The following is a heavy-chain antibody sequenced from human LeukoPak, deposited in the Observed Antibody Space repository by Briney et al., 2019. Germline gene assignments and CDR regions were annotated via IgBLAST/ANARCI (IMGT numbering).Heavy chain of an antibody. V-gene: IGHV3-33*08. D-gene: IGHD6-13*01. CDR3: ARDTSYSSSWYDWYFDL. J-gene: IGHJ2*01. CDR2: IWYDGSNK. Sequence: GGSLRLSCAASGFTFSSYVMHWVRQAPGKGLEWVAVIWYDGSNKYYADSVKGRFTTSRDNSKNTLYLQMNSLRAEDTAVYYCARDTSYSSSWYDWYFDLWGRGTLVTVSS. CDR1: GFTFSSYV.